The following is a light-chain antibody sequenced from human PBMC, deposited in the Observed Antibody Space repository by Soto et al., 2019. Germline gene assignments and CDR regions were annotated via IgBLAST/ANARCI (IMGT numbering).Light chain of an antibody. CDR2: EVT. CDR1: SSDVGGYNY. J-gene: IGLJ3*02. CDR3: SSYAGSNNWV. Sequence: QSALTQPPSASGSPGQSVTLSCTGTSSDVGGYNYVSWYQQHPGRAPKLIIYEVTKRPSGVPDRFSGSKSGNTASLTVSGLQADDEADYYCSSYAGSNNWVFGGGTKVTVL. V-gene: IGLV2-8*01.